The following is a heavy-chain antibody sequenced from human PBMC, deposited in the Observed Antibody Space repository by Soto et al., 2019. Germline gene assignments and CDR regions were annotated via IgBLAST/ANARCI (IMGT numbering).Heavy chain of an antibody. J-gene: IGHJ4*02. CDR1: GYSFNYYS. CDR3: VRAAGPSDH. Sequence: QVQLVQSGAEVKKPGASVKISCRASGYSFNYYSIHWVRQAPGQSLEWMGWITAANGNTKYSQKFQGRVTLTRDTSSSTAFREVKRLTSDDTAIYYGVRAAGPSDHWGQGTLVTVSS. D-gene: IGHD6-13*01. CDR2: ITAANGNT. V-gene: IGHV1-3*01.